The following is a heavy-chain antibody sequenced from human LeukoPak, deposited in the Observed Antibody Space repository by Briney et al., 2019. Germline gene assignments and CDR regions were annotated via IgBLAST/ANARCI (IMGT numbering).Heavy chain of an antibody. Sequence: PGGSLRLSCLASGFTFSTYWMHWVRQAPGKGLMWVSRINTDVNTNYGDSVKGRFTISRDNSKNTLYLQMNSLRAEDTAVYYCARDLPDYYDILTGPFDYWGQGTLVTVSS. V-gene: IGHV3-74*01. D-gene: IGHD3-9*01. CDR2: INTDVNT. CDR3: ARDLPDYYDILTGPFDY. CDR1: GFTFSTYW. J-gene: IGHJ4*02.